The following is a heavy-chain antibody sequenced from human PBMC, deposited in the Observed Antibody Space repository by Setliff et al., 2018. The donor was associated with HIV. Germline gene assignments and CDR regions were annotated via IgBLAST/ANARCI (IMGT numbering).Heavy chain of an antibody. CDR2: SIPILGIG. CDR1: GGTFSSYT. D-gene: IGHD3-10*01. J-gene: IGHJ5*02. CDR3: ARQNRYYYGSGSFHNWFDP. Sequence: SVKVSCKASGGTFSSYTINWVRQAPGQGLEWMGRSIPILGIGNDEQAQKFKGRVTFTADKSTSTVYMELSSLRSEDTAVYYCARQNRYYYGSGSFHNWFDPWGQGTLVTVS. V-gene: IGHV1-69*02.